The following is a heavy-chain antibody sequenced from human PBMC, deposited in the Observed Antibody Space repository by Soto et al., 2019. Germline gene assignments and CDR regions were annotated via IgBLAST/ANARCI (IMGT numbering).Heavy chain of an antibody. D-gene: IGHD3-22*01. CDR3: ARSRYYYDSSGYYRGLFDY. J-gene: IGHJ4*02. CDR1: GFTFGDYA. Sequence: GGSLRLSCTASGFTFGDYAMNWFRQALGKGLEWVSFIRSKVYGGTTENAASVKGRFTISRDDSKNSLYLQMNSLRAEDTAVYYCARSRYYYDSSGYYRGLFDYWGQGTLVTVSS. V-gene: IGHV3-49*03. CDR2: IRSKVYGGTT.